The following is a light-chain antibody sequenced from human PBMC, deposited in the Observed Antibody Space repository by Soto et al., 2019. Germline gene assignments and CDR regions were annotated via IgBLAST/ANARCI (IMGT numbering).Light chain of an antibody. CDR2: GAS. CDR1: QFISTN. J-gene: IGKJ2*03. Sequence: DIQMTQSPSSLSASIGDRVTISCRAGQFISTNLNWYQQTPGKAPKLLIYGASTLHGGVPSRFSGGGSGTDFTLTISSLEPEDAATYYCQQSFTAPQSFGRGTRLEIK. V-gene: IGKV1-39*01. CDR3: QQSFTAPQS.